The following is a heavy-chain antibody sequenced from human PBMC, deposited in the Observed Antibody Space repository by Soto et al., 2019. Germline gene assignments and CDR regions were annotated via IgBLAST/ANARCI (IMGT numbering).Heavy chain of an antibody. CDR1: GGSFSNYY. CDR2: ANHGGST. J-gene: IGHJ4*02. V-gene: IGHV4-34*01. CDR3: RKWFGDLLRDY. D-gene: IGHD3-10*01. Sequence: QVQVQQWGAGLLKPSETLSLTCAVSGGSFSNYYWSWIRQSPGRGLEWIGEANHGGSTNYNPSLKSRVTMSVDTSKKQFSLKLTSVTAADTAVYYCRKWFGDLLRDYWGQGTLVTVSS.